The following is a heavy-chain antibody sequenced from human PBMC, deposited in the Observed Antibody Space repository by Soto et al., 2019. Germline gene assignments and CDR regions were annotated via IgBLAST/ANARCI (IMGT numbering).Heavy chain of an antibody. V-gene: IGHV1-2*02. J-gene: IGHJ5*02. CDR2: INAHSGCT. CDR1: GFSFTGYY. Sequence: QVQLVQSGAAVKKPGASVKVSCKASGFSFTGYYIHWLRQAPGQGLEWKRWINAHSGCTEYAQKFQGRVTLTRDTSIATAYLTLTSLTSDETALYYCAKDLTRQLAYWLDPWGQGTQVNVSS. D-gene: IGHD3-16*01. CDR3: AKDLTRQLAYWLDP.